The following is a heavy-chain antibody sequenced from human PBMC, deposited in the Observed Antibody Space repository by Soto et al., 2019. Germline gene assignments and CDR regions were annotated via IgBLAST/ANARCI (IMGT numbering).Heavy chain of an antibody. J-gene: IGHJ5*02. CDR2: MYYSETT. D-gene: IGHD6-13*01. CDR3: ARANSSTWYKLEYKWFDP. CDR1: GASINEFY. V-gene: IGHV4-59*01. Sequence: PSETLSLTCTVSGASINEFYWSWIRQPPGKGLEWVGFMYYSETTKYNPSLKGRVNMSLDTSKNQVSLHLRSVTAADTAVYYCARANSSTWYKLEYKWFDPWGQGTQVTVSS.